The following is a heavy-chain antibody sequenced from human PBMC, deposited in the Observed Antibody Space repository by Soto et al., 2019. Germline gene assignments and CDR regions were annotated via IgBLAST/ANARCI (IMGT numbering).Heavy chain of an antibody. Sequence: SGPSVNPRQTLTLTCVFSGFSLSTTGEGVAWIRQPPGKALEWLALIYWNDDNRYSPSLKSRLTVTKDTSENRVVLTMTNIDPVDTATYFCAHRSSLTLYGTSGYIFDYWGQG. CDR1: GFSLSTTGEG. D-gene: IGHD3-22*01. V-gene: IGHV2-5*01. CDR3: AHRSSLTLYGTSGYIFDY. CDR2: IYWNDDN. J-gene: IGHJ4*02.